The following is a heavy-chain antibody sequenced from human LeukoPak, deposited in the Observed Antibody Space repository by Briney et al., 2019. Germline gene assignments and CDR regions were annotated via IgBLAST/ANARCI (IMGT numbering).Heavy chain of an antibody. Sequence: PGGSLRLSCAASGYTFSSYSMSWVRQAPGKGLEWVAVISYDGSNKYYADSVKGRFTISRDNSKNTLYLQMNSLRAEDTAVYYCARDKYSGSYLFDYWGQGTLVTVSS. D-gene: IGHD1-26*01. V-gene: IGHV3-30-3*01. CDR2: ISYDGSNK. CDR1: GYTFSSYS. CDR3: ARDKYSGSYLFDY. J-gene: IGHJ4*02.